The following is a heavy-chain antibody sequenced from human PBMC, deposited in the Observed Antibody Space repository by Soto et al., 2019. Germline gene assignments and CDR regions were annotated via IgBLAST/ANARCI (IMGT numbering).Heavy chain of an antibody. CDR3: ARSPRIAAAGTGWFDP. J-gene: IGHJ5*02. CDR2: INHSGST. D-gene: IGHD6-13*01. CDR1: GGSFSGYY. Sequence: SETLSLTCAVYGGSFSGYYWSWIRQPPGKGLEWIGEINHSGSTNYNPSLKSRVTISVDTSKNQFSLKLSSVTAADTAVYYCARSPRIAAAGTGWFDPWGQGTLVTVSS. V-gene: IGHV4-34*01.